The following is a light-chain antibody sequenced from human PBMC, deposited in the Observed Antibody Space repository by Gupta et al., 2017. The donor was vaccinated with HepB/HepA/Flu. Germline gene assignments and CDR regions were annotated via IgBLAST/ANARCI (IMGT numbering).Light chain of an antibody. Sequence: SYDLLQQLSASVSPSRPATITSGGDKLGNKYASWYQQKPGHSPVLVNYQDDKRPSGIPERFSASNSGNTATLTISGTQALDEADYYCQAWDSSTEVVFGGGTKLTVL. CDR1: KLGNKY. CDR2: QDD. V-gene: IGLV3-1*01. J-gene: IGLJ2*01. CDR3: QAWDSSTEVV.